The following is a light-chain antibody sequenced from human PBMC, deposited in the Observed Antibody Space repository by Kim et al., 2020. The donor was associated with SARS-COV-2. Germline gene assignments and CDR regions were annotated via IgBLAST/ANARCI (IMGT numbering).Light chain of an antibody. CDR1: QTFSSTY. V-gene: IGKV3-20*01. J-gene: IGKJ2*01. CDR2: GAS. Sequence: PGERATLSCRASQTFSSTYLAWYQHKPGQAPRLLIYGASSRATDIPDRFSGSGSGTAFTLTISRLEPEDFAVYYCQQYGISPFTFGQGTKLEI. CDR3: QQYGISPFT.